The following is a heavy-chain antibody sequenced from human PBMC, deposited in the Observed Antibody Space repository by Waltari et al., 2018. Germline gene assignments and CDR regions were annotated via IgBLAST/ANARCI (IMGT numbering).Heavy chain of an antibody. CDR1: GYTFTSYA. J-gene: IGHJ5*02. CDR3: AKDRGRSNGDDWFDP. D-gene: IGHD4-4*01. CDR2: INAGNGNT. V-gene: IGHV1-3*01. Sequence: QVQLVQSGAEVKKPGASVKVSCKASGYTFTSYAMHWVRQAPGQRLEWMGWINAGNGNTKYSQKFQGRVTITRDTSASTAYMELNSLRAEDTAVYYCAKDRGRSNGDDWFDPWGQGTLVTVSS.